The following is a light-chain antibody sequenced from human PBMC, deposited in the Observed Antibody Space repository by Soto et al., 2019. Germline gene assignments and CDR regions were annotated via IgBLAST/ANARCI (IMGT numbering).Light chain of an antibody. Sequence: EILMTQSPSTLSVSPGEGLTLSCRASQSISRTLAWYQQRPGQAPRLVVYGASNRATGVPARFSGSGSGTDFTLTISSLEPEDFAVYYCQQRSNWPVFGQGTRLEIK. J-gene: IGKJ5*01. CDR1: QSISRT. CDR3: QQRSNWPV. CDR2: GAS. V-gene: IGKV3-11*01.